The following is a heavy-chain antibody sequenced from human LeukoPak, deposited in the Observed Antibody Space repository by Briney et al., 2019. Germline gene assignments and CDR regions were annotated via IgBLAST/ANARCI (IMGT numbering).Heavy chain of an antibody. V-gene: IGHV4-4*02. D-gene: IGHD3-16*01. Sequence: SETLSLTCAVSGDSITSSKWWSWVRQSPEKGLEWIGEIYHSGATNYNPSLKSRVTMSVDKSKNQFSLNLSSVTAADTAVYYCASGSHAVTTHFDYWGQGTLVTVSS. CDR3: ASGSHAVTTHFDY. CDR2: IYHSGAT. CDR1: GDSITSSKW. J-gene: IGHJ4*02.